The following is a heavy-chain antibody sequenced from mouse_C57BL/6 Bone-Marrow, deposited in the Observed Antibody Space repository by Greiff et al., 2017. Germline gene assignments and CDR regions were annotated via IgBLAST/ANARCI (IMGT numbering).Heavy chain of an antibody. CDR2: INPGSGGT. V-gene: IGHV1-54*01. CDR3: ARAGRSPYYFDY. D-gene: IGHD1-1*01. J-gene: IGHJ2*01. Sequence: VQLQQSGAELVRPGTSVKVSCKASGYAFTNYLIEWVKQRPGQGLEWIGVINPGSGGTNYNEKFKGKATLTADKSTSTAYMQLSSLTSEDSAVYFCARAGRSPYYFDYWGQGTTLTVSS. CDR1: GYAFTNYL.